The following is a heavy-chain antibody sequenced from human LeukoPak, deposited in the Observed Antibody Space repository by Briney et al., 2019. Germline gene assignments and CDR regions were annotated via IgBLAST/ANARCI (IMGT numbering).Heavy chain of an antibody. CDR3: ARGRYGDYDY. J-gene: IGHJ4*02. Sequence: GGSLRPSCAASGFTFISYTMNWVRQAPGKGLEGVSSIDSSSSYISYADSVKGRFTISRDNAKNSLSLQMNSLRAEDTAVYYCARGRYGDYDYWGQGTLLTVSS. V-gene: IGHV3-21*01. D-gene: IGHD4-17*01. CDR2: IDSSSSYI. CDR1: GFTFISYT.